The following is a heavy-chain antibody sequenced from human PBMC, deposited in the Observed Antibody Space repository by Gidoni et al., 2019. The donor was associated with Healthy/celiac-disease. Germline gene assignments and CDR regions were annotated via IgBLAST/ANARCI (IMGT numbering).Heavy chain of an antibody. J-gene: IGHJ6*02. D-gene: IGHD6-25*01. CDR1: GGSFSGYY. CDR2: INHSGST. Sequence: QVQLQQWGAGLLKPSETLSLTCAVYGGSFSGYYWSWIRQPPGKGLEWIGEINHSGSTNYNPSLKSRVTISVDTSKNQFSLKLSSVTAADTAVYYCAGLSGWYNYYYGMDVWGQGTTVTVSS. V-gene: IGHV4-34*01. CDR3: AGLSGWYNYYYGMDV.